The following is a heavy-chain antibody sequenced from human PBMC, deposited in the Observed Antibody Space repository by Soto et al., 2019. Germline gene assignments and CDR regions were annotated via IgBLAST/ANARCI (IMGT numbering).Heavy chain of an antibody. J-gene: IGHJ6*02. CDR1: GFTFSNYA. V-gene: IGHV3-30*04. CDR3: ARDRVCNSATCGEFDYYYYYGMDV. CDR2: ISYDGNNK. D-gene: IGHD2-2*01. Sequence: ESGGGVVQPGRSLRLSCAASGFTFSNYAMHWVRQAPGKGLEWVAIISYDGNNKYNADSVKGRFTISRDNSKNTLYLQMNSLRAEDTAVYYCARDRVCNSATCGEFDYYYYYGMDVWGQGTTVTVSS.